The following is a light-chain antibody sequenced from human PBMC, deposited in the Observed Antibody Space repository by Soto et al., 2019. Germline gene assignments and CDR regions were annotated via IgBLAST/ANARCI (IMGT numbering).Light chain of an antibody. CDR1: QSVSGY. CDR3: RQQRNRPTGT. J-gene: IGKJ2*02. V-gene: IGKV3-11*01. Sequence: LTQYPATRSLSAGERATLSCRASQSVSGYLAWYRQKPGQAPTLLISDASNRSTGVPARCSGSGSGTDFTLTTNSLQTEEFGLKYCRQQRNRPTGTFGQGTKLEIK. CDR2: DAS.